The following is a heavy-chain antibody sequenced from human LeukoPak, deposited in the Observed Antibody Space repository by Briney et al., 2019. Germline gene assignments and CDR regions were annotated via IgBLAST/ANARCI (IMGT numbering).Heavy chain of an antibody. Sequence: PSETLSLTCTVSGGSISSSSYYWGWIRQPPGKGLEWIGSIYYSGSTYYNPSLKSRVTISVDTSKNQFSLKLSSVTAADTAVYYCARLARDYDILTGYSRGEGYFDYWGQGTLVTVSS. D-gene: IGHD3-9*01. V-gene: IGHV4-39*01. CDR2: IYYSGST. CDR3: ARLARDYDILTGYSRGEGYFDY. J-gene: IGHJ4*02. CDR1: GGSISSSSYY.